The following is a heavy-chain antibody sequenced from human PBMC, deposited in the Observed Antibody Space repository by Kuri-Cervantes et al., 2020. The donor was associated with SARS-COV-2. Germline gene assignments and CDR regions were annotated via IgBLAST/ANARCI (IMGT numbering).Heavy chain of an antibody. Sequence: GESLKISCAASGFTFSSYEMNWVRQAPGKGLEWVSYISSSGSTIYYADSVKGRFTISRDNAKNSLYLQMNSLRAEDTAVYYCARVPNVVPAAIGGGYWGQGTLVTVSS. V-gene: IGHV3-48*03. J-gene: IGHJ4*02. CDR3: ARVPNVVPAAIGGGY. D-gene: IGHD2-2*02. CDR2: ISSSGSTI. CDR1: GFTFSSYE.